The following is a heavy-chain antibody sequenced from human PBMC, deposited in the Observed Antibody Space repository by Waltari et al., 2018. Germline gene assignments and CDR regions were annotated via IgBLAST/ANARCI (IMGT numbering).Heavy chain of an antibody. CDR1: GFTFSSYS. V-gene: IGHV3-48*01. J-gene: IGHJ6*02. CDR2: ISSSSSTI. D-gene: IGHD6-13*01. CDR3: GRDHAFFVEQQLVPALYYYYGMDV. Sequence: EVQLVESGGGLVQPGGSLRLSCAASGFTFSSYSMNWVRQAPGKGLEWVSYISSSSSTIYYADSVKGRFTISRDNAKNSLYLQMNSLRAEDTAVYYCGRDHAFFVEQQLVPALYYYYGMDVWGQGTTVTVSS.